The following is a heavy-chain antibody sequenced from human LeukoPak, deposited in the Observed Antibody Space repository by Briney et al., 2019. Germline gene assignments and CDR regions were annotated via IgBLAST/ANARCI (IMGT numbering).Heavy chain of an antibody. CDR2: ISHSGST. CDR1: GYSISIADY. CDR3: ARVRSSWYIDYYYYMDV. Sequence: SETLSLTCSVTGYSISIADYWGWIRQSPGKGLEWIGSISHSGSTYYNPSLKSRVTISVDTSRNQFSLKLSSVTAADTAVYYCARVRSSWYIDYYYYMDVWGKGTTVTVSS. J-gene: IGHJ6*03. D-gene: IGHD6-13*01. V-gene: IGHV4-38-2*02.